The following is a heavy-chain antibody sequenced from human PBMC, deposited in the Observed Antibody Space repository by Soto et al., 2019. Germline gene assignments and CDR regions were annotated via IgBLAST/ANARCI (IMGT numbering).Heavy chain of an antibody. CDR3: AREFFSPLCQIHHYYYVMDV. D-gene: IGHD2-2*01. CDR1: GYTFTSYY. Sequence: ASVKVSCKASGYTFTSYYMHWVRQAPGQGLEWMGIINPSGGSTSYAQKFQGRVTMTRDTSTSTVYMELSSLRSEDTAVYYCAREFFSPLCQIHHYYYVMDVWGQGTTVTVSS. J-gene: IGHJ6*02. CDR2: INPSGGST. V-gene: IGHV1-46*01.